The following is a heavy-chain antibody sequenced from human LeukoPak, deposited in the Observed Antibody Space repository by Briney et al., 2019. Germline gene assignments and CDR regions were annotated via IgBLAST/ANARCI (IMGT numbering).Heavy chain of an antibody. J-gene: IGHJ4*02. CDR2: INPNTGDT. V-gene: IGHV1-2*02. CDR1: GYTFTGYY. CDR3: ARGNGSLRWFDY. Sequence: GASVKVSCKTSGYTFTGYYMHWVRQTPGQGLEWMGLINPNTGDTKYAQTFQGRVTMTRDTSISTVYVELSSLTSDDTAVYFCARGNGSLRWFDYWGQGTLVTVSS. D-gene: IGHD3-10*01.